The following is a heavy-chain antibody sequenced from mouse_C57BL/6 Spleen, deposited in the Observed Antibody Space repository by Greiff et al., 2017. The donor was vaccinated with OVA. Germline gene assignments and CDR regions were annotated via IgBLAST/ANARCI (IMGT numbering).Heavy chain of an antibody. Sequence: QVQLQQPGAELVRPGSSVKLSCKASGYTFTSYWMHWVKQRPIQGLEWIGNIDPSDSETHYNQKFKDKATLTVDKSSSTAYMQLSSLTSEDSAVYYCARGSTTGEWYFDVWGTGTTVTVSS. D-gene: IGHD1-1*01. V-gene: IGHV1-52*01. CDR1: GYTFTSYW. CDR3: ARGSTTGEWYFDV. CDR2: IDPSDSET. J-gene: IGHJ1*03.